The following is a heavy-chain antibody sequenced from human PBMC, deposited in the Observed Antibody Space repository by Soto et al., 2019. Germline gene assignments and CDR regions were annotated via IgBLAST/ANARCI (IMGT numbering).Heavy chain of an antibody. Sequence: QVQLVQSGAEVKKPGSSVKVSCKASGGTFSSYTISWVRQAPGQGLEWMGRIIPILGIANYAQKFQGRVTITADKSTSTAYMELSSLRSEDTAVYYCAREVPQYYFDYWGQGTLVTVSS. V-gene: IGHV1-69*08. CDR1: GGTFSSYT. D-gene: IGHD3-10*01. CDR2: IIPILGIA. CDR3: AREVPQYYFDY. J-gene: IGHJ4*02.